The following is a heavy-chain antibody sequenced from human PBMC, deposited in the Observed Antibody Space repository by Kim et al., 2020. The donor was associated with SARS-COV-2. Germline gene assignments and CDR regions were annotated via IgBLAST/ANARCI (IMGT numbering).Heavy chain of an antibody. CDR3: VRGTAAGRGGAMDV. D-gene: IGHD6-13*01. CDR1: GDSVSSNSAA. J-gene: IGHJ6*02. Sequence: SQTLSLTCAISGDSVSSNSAAWNWIRQSPSRGLEWLGRTYFRSKWYNDYAVSVKSRITINPDTSKNQFSLQLNSVTPEDTAVYYCVRGTAAGRGGAMDVWGQGTTVTVSS. CDR2: TYFRSKWYN. V-gene: IGHV6-1*01.